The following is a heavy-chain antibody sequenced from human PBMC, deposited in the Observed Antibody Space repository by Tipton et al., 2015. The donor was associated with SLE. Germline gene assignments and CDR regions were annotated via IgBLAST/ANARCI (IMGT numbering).Heavy chain of an antibody. V-gene: IGHV4-61*01. Sequence: LRLSCAVSGYSISSGYYWGWIRQPPGKGLEWIGYIYYSGSANYNPSLTSRVTMSVDTSKNQFSLKMSSVTAADTAVYYCARDILSGYSNWFDRWGQGILVTVSS. CDR3: ARDILSGYSNWFDR. CDR1: GYSISSGYY. J-gene: IGHJ5*02. CDR2: IYYSGSA. D-gene: IGHD3-9*01.